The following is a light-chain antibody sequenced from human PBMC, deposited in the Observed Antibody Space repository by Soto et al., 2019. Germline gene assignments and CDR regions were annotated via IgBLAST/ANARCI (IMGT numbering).Light chain of an antibody. CDR2: EDN. CDR1: KLGDKY. Sequence: SYELTQPPSVSVSPGQTASIPCSGDKLGDKYASWYQQRPGQSPVVVIYEDNKRPSGIPERFSGSNSGNTATLTISGTQATDDADYYCQAWDSSTHYVFGTGTKLTVL. V-gene: IGLV3-1*01. J-gene: IGLJ1*01. CDR3: QAWDSSTHYV.